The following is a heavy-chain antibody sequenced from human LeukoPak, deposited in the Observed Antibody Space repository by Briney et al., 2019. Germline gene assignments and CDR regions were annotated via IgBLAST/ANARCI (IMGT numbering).Heavy chain of an antibody. Sequence: GGSLRLSCAASGFTFSRSGMTWVRQAPGKGLEWVASINEDGSEIHYVDSVKGRFTISRDNAKDSLYLQMNSLKVEDTAVYYCARFASGYYYYYYYIDVWGKGTTVTVSS. D-gene: IGHD3-9*01. CDR2: INEDGSEI. J-gene: IGHJ6*03. V-gene: IGHV3-7*01. CDR1: GFTFSRSG. CDR3: ARFASGYYYYYYYIDV.